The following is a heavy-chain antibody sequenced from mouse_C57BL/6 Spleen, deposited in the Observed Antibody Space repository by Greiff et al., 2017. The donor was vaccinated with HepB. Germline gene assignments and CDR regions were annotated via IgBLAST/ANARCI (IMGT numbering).Heavy chain of an antibody. CDR3: ARATVVAGDY. Sequence: QVQLQQPGAELVKPGASVKLSCKASGYTFTSYWMHWVKQRPGQGLEWIGMIHPNSGSTNYNEKFTSKATLTVDKSSSTAYMQLSSLTSEDSAVYYCARATVVAGDYWGQGTSVTVSS. V-gene: IGHV1-64*01. CDR1: GYTFTSYW. CDR2: IHPNSGST. J-gene: IGHJ4*01. D-gene: IGHD1-1*01.